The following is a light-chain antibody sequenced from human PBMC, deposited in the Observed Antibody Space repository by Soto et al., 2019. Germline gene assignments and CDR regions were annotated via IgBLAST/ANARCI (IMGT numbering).Light chain of an antibody. CDR3: LQSTKRPLT. CDR1: QSLLSSGGETY. J-gene: IGKJ5*01. V-gene: IGKV2D-29*02. Sequence: DIVMSHTPLSLSVTPGQPASISCRSSQSLLSSGGETYLFWYLQRPGQSPQLLIYEVSNRISAVPERFSGSGAGKDFTRKISRVEAEDAGVYYCLQSTKRPLTIGQGTRLEIX. CDR2: EVS.